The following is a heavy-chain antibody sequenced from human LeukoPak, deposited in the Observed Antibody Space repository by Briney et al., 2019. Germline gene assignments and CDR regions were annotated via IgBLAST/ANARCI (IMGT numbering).Heavy chain of an antibody. J-gene: IGHJ4*02. CDR1: GVTVSSSY. Sequence: GGSLRLSCAASGVTVSSSYMTWVRQAPGKGLEWVSLIYNDGRTFYADPLKGRFTISRHDSKNTLFLQMNSLRPEDTAVYYCARVPLHPTISSFDYWGQGTLVTVSS. CDR2: IYNDGRT. D-gene: IGHD2/OR15-2a*01. V-gene: IGHV3-53*04. CDR3: ARVPLHPTISSFDY.